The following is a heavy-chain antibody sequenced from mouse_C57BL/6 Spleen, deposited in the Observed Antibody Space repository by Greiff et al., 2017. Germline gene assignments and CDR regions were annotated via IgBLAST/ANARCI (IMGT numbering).Heavy chain of an antibody. CDR3: SREGIYYYGRGYVDV. Sequence: EVQLQQSGPELVKPGASVKIPCKASGYTFTDYNMDWVKQSHGKRLEWIGDINPNNGGTIYNQKFKGKATLTVDKSSSTAYMALRRLTSDDTAVYYCSREGIYYYGRGYVDVWGTGTTVTVSS. J-gene: IGHJ1*03. CDR1: GYTFTDYN. D-gene: IGHD1-1*01. CDR2: INPNNGGT. V-gene: IGHV1-18*01.